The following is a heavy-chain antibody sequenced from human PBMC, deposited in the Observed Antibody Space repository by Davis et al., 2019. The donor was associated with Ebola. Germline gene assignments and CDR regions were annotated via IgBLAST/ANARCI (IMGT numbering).Heavy chain of an antibody. V-gene: IGHV3-23*01. Sequence: GGSLRPSCAASGFISSSSWLSWVRQPPGKGLEWVSRISAIGGDTYYAASVKGRFTISSDNAKNPLNLQMNSLRAEDTAIYYCAKLDYNDSYFQDWGQGTLVTVSS. CDR1: GFISSSSW. CDR3: AKLDYNDSYFQD. D-gene: IGHD4-17*01. CDR2: ISAIGGDT. J-gene: IGHJ1*01.